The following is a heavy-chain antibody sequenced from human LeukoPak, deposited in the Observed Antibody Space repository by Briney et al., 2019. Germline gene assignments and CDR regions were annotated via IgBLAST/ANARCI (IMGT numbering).Heavy chain of an antibody. CDR1: GXSFTSHW. Sequence: GESLKISCKGSGXSFTSHWIGWVRQMPGKGLEWMGIIYPGDSGTRYSPSFQGQVTISADKSISTAYLQWSSLKASDTAMYYCARRYCSGSTCYYFDSWGQGTLVTVSS. J-gene: IGHJ4*02. V-gene: IGHV5-51*01. CDR2: IYPGDSGT. D-gene: IGHD2-15*01. CDR3: ARRYCSGSTCYYFDS.